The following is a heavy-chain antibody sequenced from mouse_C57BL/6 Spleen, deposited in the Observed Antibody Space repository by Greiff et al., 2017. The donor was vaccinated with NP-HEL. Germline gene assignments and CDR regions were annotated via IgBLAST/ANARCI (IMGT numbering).Heavy chain of an antibody. J-gene: IGHJ3*01. CDR2: ISSGSSTI. Sequence: EVNLVESGGGLVKPGGSLKLSCAASGFTFSDYGMHWVRQAPEKGLEWVAYISSGSSTIYYADTVKGRFTISRDNAKNTLFLQMTSLRSEDTAMYYCARNPTFAYWGQGTLVTVSA. CDR1: GFTFSDYG. CDR3: ARNPTFAY. V-gene: IGHV5-17*01.